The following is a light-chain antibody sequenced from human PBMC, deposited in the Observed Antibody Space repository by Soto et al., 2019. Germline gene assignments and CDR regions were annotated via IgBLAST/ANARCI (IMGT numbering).Light chain of an antibody. CDR2: GNF. V-gene: IGLV1-40*01. CDR3: QTYDSSLSALVI. J-gene: IGLJ2*01. Sequence: QSVLTQPPSVSGAPGQRVTISCTGSNSNIGAGYDVHWYQQLPGTAPKLLIYGNFNRPSGVPDRFSGSKSGTSASLAITGLQAVDEADYCCQTYDSSLSALVIFGGGTKLTVL. CDR1: NSNIGAGYD.